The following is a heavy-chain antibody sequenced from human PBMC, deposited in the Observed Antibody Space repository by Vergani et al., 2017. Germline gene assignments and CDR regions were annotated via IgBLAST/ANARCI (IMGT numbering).Heavy chain of an antibody. CDR3: ARDRERKGYGMDV. CDR1: GGSISSYY. V-gene: IGHV4-59*01. D-gene: IGHD3-10*01. Sequence: QVQLQESGPGLVKPSQTLSLTCTVSGGSISSYYWSWIRQPPGKGLDWIGYIYYSGSTNYNPSLKSRVTISVDTSKNQFSLKLSSVTAADTAVYYCARDRERKGYGMDVWGQGTTVTVSS. CDR2: IYYSGST. J-gene: IGHJ6*02.